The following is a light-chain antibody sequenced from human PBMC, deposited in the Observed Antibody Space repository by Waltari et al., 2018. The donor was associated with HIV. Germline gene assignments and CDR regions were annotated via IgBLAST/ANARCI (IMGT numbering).Light chain of an antibody. CDR1: HFIGVW. V-gene: IGKV1-5*03. Sequence: DIQMTQSPSTLSASVGDRVTITCRASHFIGVWLAWFQQKPGKAPSLLIYKASTLETGVPSRFSGSGSWTEFTLTISSLQPDDFATYYCQHYNSYPPSFGQGTKLEIK. CDR2: KAS. J-gene: IGKJ2*03. CDR3: QHYNSYPPS.